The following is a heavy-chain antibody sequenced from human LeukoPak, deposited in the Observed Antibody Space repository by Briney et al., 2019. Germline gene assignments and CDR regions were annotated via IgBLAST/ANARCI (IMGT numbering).Heavy chain of an antibody. J-gene: IGHJ4*02. Sequence: SVKVSCKASGGTFSSYAISWVRQAPGQGLEWMGRIIPILGIANYAQKFQGRVTITADKSTSTAYMELSSLRSEDTAVYYCAIDYGGNPPGDYWGQGTLVTVSS. D-gene: IGHD4-23*01. CDR3: AIDYGGNPPGDY. V-gene: IGHV1-69*04. CDR1: GGTFSSYA. CDR2: IIPILGIA.